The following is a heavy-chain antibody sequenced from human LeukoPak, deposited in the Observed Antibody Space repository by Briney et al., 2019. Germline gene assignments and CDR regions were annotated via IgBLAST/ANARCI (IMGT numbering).Heavy chain of an antibody. Sequence: SETLSLTCTVPGGSISSYYWSWIRQPPGKGLEWIVYIYYSGSTNYNPSLKSRVTISVDTSKNQFSLKLSSVTAADTAVYYCARGVDWSSSGWYPPFDPWGQGTLVTVSS. V-gene: IGHV4-59*01. D-gene: IGHD6-19*01. CDR3: ARGVDWSSSGWYPPFDP. CDR1: GGSISSYY. J-gene: IGHJ5*02. CDR2: IYYSGST.